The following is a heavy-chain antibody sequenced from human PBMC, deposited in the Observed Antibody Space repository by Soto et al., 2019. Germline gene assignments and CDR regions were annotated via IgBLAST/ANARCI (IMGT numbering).Heavy chain of an antibody. Sequence: GGSLRLSCAASGFTFSSYGMHWVRQAPGKGLEWVAVISYDGSKEFYADSVKGRFTISRDNSKNTLYLQMNSLRAEDTAVYYCAKDLRLWSKDYYYYGMDVWGQGATVTVSS. V-gene: IGHV3-30*18. J-gene: IGHJ6*02. CDR2: ISYDGSKE. CDR1: GFTFSSYG. CDR3: AKDLRLWSKDYYYYGMDV. D-gene: IGHD5-18*01.